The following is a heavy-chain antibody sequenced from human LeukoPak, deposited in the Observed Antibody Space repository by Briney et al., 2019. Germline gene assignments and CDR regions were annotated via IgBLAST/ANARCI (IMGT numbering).Heavy chain of an antibody. J-gene: IGHJ4*02. D-gene: IGHD1-26*01. CDR2: ISAYNGNT. CDR3: ARRGRIVGATTSFDY. CDR1: GYTFTSYV. V-gene: IGHV1-18*01. Sequence: ASVKVSCKASGYTFTSYVISWVRQAPGQGLEWMGWISAYNGNTNYAQKLQGRVTMTTDTSTSTAYMELRSLRSDDTAVYYCARRGRIVGATTSFDYWGQGTLVTVSS.